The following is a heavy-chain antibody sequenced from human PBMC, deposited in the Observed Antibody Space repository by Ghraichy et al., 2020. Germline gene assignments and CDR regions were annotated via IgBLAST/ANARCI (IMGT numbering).Heavy chain of an antibody. D-gene: IGHD3/OR15-3a*01. V-gene: IGHV3-21*04. CDR2: IDSSSTYI. CDR3: ARFGLAAAQSYLDV. Sequence: GGSLRLSCAASGFSFSTYSMNWVRQAPGKGLEWVSAIDSSSTYIFYADSVKGRFTISRDNTKNSLYLQMNSLRVEDTAVYYCARFGLAAAQSYLDVWGKGNTVTVSS. CDR1: GFSFSTYS. J-gene: IGHJ6*03.